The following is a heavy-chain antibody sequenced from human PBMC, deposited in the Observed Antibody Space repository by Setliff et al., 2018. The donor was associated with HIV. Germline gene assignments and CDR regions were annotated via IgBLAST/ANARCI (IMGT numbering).Heavy chain of an antibody. Sequence: KPSETLSLTCTVSGGSISSGSNYWSWIRQPAGKGLEWIGHIYTSGSTNYNPSLKSRVIISIDKSKNKFSLKVSSVTAADTAVYYCASRIYYYDSSRVLREEGFDPWGQGTLVTVSS. CDR1: GGSISSGSNY. CDR3: ASRIYYYDSSRVLREEGFDP. D-gene: IGHD3-22*01. J-gene: IGHJ5*02. V-gene: IGHV4-61*09. CDR2: IYTSGST.